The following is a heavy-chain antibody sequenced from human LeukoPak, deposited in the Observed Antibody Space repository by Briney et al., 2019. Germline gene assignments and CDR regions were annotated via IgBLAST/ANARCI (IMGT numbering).Heavy chain of an antibody. V-gene: IGHV1-2*04. J-gene: IGHJ4*02. CDR3: ARVAARYCSSTSCYGPFDY. CDR2: INPNSGGT. D-gene: IGHD2-2*01. CDR1: GYTFTGYY. Sequence: ASVKVSCKAAGYTFTGYYMDLVRQAPGQGLEWMGWINPNSGGTNYAQKFQGWVSMTSDMSISTAYMELSRLRSDDTAVYYCARVAARYCSSTSCYGPFDYWGQGTLVTVSS.